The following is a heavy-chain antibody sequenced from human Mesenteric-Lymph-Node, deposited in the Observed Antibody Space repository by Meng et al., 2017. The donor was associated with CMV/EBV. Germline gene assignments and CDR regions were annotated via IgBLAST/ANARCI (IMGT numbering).Heavy chain of an antibody. J-gene: IGHJ4*02. CDR3: ARDKGVRFLEWLFPFDY. D-gene: IGHD3-3*01. CDR1: GFTFSSYA. CDR2: ISYDGSNK. V-gene: IGHV3-30*04. Sequence: GGSLRLSCAASGFTFSSYAMHWVRQAPGKGLEWVAVISYDGSNKYYADSVKGRFTISRDNSKTTLYLQMNSLRAEDTAVYYCARDKGVRFLEWLFPFDYWGQGTLVTVSS.